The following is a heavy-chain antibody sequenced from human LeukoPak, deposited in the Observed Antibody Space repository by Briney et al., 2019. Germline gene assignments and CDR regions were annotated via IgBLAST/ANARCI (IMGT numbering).Heavy chain of an antibody. V-gene: IGHV4-61*01. CDR3: ATVRWNDGDAFDI. Sequence: SETLSLTCSVSGGSVSSGSYYWSWIRQPPGRGLEWIGYSSYSGSTSYNPSLKSRVTIAVDTSKNQFSLRLRSVTAADTAVYYCATVRWNDGDAFDIWGQGTMVTVSS. CDR2: SSYSGST. J-gene: IGHJ3*02. D-gene: IGHD1-1*01. CDR1: GGSVSSGSYY.